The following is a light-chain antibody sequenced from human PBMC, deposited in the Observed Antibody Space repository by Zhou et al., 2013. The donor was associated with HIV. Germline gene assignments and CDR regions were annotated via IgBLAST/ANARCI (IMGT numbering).Light chain of an antibody. CDR2: KAS. V-gene: IGKV1-5*03. Sequence: DIQMTQSPSTLSASIGDRVNITCRASQSVGSWLAWFQHKPGKAPRLLIQKASTLESGVPSRFSGSGSGTEFTLTISSLQPDDFATYYCQQYNSYSRTFGQGTKVEIK. J-gene: IGKJ1*01. CDR3: QQYNSYSRT. CDR1: QSVGSW.